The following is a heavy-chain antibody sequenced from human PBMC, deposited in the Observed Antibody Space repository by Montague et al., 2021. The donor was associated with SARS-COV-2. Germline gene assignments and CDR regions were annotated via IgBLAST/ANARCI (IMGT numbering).Heavy chain of an antibody. Sequence: SVKVSCKASGYTFTNYGIHWVRQAPGQGLEWMGWIRPYNGKADFAQNVQGRITMTTDTSTSTAYLDLRSLSSDDTAVYYCARLSYDFWSGSVDYWGQGTLVTVSS. CDR1: GYTFTNYG. CDR2: IRPYNGKA. V-gene: IGHV1-18*01. J-gene: IGHJ4*02. CDR3: ARLSYDFWSGSVDY. D-gene: IGHD3/OR15-3a*01.